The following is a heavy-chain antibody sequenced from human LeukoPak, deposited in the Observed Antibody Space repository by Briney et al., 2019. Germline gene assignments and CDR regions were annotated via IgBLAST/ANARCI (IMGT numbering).Heavy chain of an antibody. V-gene: IGHV1-2*02. J-gene: IGHJ4*02. Sequence: ASVKVSCKASGYTFTGHYMHWVRQAPGQGLEWMGWINPNSGGTNYAQKFQGRVTMTRDTSISTAYMELSRLRSDDTAVYYCARVGDWRVSDYVWGSYRYDFDYWGQGTLVTVSS. CDR1: GYTFTGHY. CDR2: INPNSGGT. CDR3: ARVGDWRVSDYVWGSYRYDFDY. D-gene: IGHD3-16*02.